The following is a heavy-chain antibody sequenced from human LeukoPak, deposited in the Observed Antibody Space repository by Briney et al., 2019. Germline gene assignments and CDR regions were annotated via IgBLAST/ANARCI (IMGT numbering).Heavy chain of an antibody. Sequence: SETLSLTCTVSGGSISSSNYYWGWIRQPPGKGLEWIGSIYYSGSTYYSPSLKSRVTISVDTSKSQFSLYMDSVTAADTAVYYCARDWNRYAYWGQGTLVTVSS. J-gene: IGHJ4*02. CDR1: GGSISSSNYY. V-gene: IGHV4-39*07. CDR2: IYYSGST. D-gene: IGHD1-1*01. CDR3: ARDWNRYAY.